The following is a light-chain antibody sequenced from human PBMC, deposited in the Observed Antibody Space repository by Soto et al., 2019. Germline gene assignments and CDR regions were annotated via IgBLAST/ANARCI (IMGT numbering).Light chain of an antibody. J-gene: IGKJ1*01. CDR1: QSVASH. V-gene: IGKV3-20*01. Sequence: EIVMTQYPATLSVSPGERVTLSCRASQSVASHLAWYQQKRGQAPRLLIFGASSRATGIPDRFSGSGSGTDFTLTISRLEPEDFAVYYCQQYGSSPPTWTFGQGTKVDI. CDR2: GAS. CDR3: QQYGSSPPTWT.